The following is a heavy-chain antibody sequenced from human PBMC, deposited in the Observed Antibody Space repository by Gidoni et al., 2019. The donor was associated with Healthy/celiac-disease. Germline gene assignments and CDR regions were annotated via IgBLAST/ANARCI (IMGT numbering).Heavy chain of an antibody. CDR2: FDPEDGET. V-gene: IGHV1-24*01. CDR1: GYTLPQLS. Sequence: QVQLVQSGAEVKKPGASVKVSCKVSGYTLPQLSMHWVRQAPGKGLEWMGGFDPEDGETIYAQKFQGRVTMTEDTSTDTAYMELSSLRSEDTAVYYCATALPITGTTGGYDAFDIWGQGTMVTVSS. J-gene: IGHJ3*02. CDR3: ATALPITGTTGGYDAFDI. D-gene: IGHD1-20*01.